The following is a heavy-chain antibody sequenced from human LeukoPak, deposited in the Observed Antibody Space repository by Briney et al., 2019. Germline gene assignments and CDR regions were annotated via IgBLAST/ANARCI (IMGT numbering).Heavy chain of an antibody. CDR1: GYTFTSYA. CDR2: INAGNGNT. CDR3: ARANALYCSSTSCLFDY. Sequence: ASVKVSCKASGYTFTSYATHWVRQAPGQRLEWMGWINAGNGNTKYSQKFQGRVTITRDTSASTAYMELSSLRSDDTAIYYCARANALYCSSTSCLFDYWGQGTLVTVSS. J-gene: IGHJ4*02. D-gene: IGHD2-2*01. V-gene: IGHV1-3*01.